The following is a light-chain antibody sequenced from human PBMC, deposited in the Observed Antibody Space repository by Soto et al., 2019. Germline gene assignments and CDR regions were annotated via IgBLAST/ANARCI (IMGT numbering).Light chain of an antibody. Sequence: QSVLTQPASASGTPGQGVTISCSGSSSNIGANPINWYQQLPGTAPKLLIYNNDQRPSGVPDRFSASKSGTSASLAISGLQSEDEADYYCEAWDDSLYGAVLGGGTKLTVL. CDR3: EAWDDSLYGAV. CDR2: NND. J-gene: IGLJ2*01. CDR1: SSNIGANP. V-gene: IGLV1-44*01.